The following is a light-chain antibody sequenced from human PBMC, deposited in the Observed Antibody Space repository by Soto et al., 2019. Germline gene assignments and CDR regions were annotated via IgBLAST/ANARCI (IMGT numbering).Light chain of an antibody. CDR3: QPSYSTPPIT. CDR2: AAS. V-gene: IGKV1-39*01. CDR1: QSIRNY. Sequence: DIQMTQSPSSQSASVGDRVTITCRASQSIRNYLNWYQQKPGKAPKLLIYAASNLHTGVPSRFSGSGSGTDFTLTINKLQPEDFATYYCQPSYSTPPITFGQGTRLEIK. J-gene: IGKJ5*01.